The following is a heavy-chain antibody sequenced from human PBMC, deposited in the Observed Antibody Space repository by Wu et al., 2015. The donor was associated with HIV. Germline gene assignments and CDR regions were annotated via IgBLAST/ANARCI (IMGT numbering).Heavy chain of an antibody. CDR2: ISAYHGKA. D-gene: IGHD3-22*01. CDR1: GYTFITYA. J-gene: IGHJ3*02. CDR3: ARDMPSIYDSSGHRSLDI. V-gene: IGHV1-18*01. Sequence: QDQLVQSGGEVKKPGASVKVSCKASGYTFITYAISWLRQAPGQGLEWMGLISAYHGKADYAQKFQDRVALTTDTATATAYMELRRLTSDDTAVYYCARDMPSIYDSSGHRSLDIVGXRDSGRVSS.